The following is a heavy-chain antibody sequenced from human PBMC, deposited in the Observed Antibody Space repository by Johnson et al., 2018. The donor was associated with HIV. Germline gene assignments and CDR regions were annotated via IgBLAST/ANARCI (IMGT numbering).Heavy chain of an antibody. CDR1: GFTFSSYG. J-gene: IGHJ3*02. CDR3: ARDGLEVDAFDI. V-gene: IGHV3-33*01. CDR2: IWYDGSNK. Sequence: QVQLVESGGGVVQPGRSLRLSCAASGFTFSSYGMHWVRQAPGKGLEWVAVIWYDGSNKYYGDSVKGRFTISRDNSKNTLYLRMNSLRPEDTAVYYCARDGLEVDAFDIWGQGTKVTVSS. D-gene: IGHD3-3*01.